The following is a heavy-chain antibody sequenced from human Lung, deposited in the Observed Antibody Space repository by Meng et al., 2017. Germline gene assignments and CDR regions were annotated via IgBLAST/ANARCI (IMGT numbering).Heavy chain of an antibody. CDR3: ARGPTTMAHDFDY. CDR2: INHSGST. CDR1: VGSFSDYY. D-gene: IGHD4-11*01. V-gene: IGHV4-34*01. Sequence: QVEVQVGGAGVLNPSATRSLTCVVSVGSFSDYYWSWIRQPPGQGLEWIGEINHSGSTNYNPSLESRATISVDTSQNNLSLKLSSVTAAGSAVYYCARGPTTMAHDFDYWGQGTLVTVSS. J-gene: IGHJ4*02.